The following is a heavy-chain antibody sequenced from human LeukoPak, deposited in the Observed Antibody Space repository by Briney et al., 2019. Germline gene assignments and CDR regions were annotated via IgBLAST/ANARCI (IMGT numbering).Heavy chain of an antibody. Sequence: GGSLRLSCAASGFTFSSYGMHWVRQAPGKGLEWVAVISYDGSNKYYADSVKGRFTISRDNSKNTLYLQMNSLRAEDTAVYYCAKKEGYDYGNLQHWGQGTLVTVSS. CDR1: GFTFSSYG. CDR3: AKKEGYDYGNLQH. D-gene: IGHD4-17*01. V-gene: IGHV3-30*18. CDR2: ISYDGSNK. J-gene: IGHJ1*01.